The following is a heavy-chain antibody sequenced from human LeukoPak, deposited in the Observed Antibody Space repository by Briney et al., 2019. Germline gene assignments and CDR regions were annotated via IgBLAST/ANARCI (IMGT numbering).Heavy chain of an antibody. D-gene: IGHD2-2*01. CDR1: GGSLINYF. J-gene: IGHJ4*02. V-gene: IGHV4-34*01. CDR2: ISHRGIT. Sequence: PSETLSLTCSVYGGSLINYFCHWIRQAPGKGLEWIGEISHRGITKHNPALKSRVTMSQDTSRSQFSLKMTSVTGADTAVYYCAIFMDVVPGTMPWGLGTLVTVSS. CDR3: AIFMDVVPGTMP.